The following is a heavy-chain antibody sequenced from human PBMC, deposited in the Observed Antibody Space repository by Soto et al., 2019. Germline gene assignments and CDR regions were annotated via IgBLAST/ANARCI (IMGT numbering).Heavy chain of an antibody. D-gene: IGHD4-17*01. V-gene: IGHV3-30*18. CDR3: AKDFTPWFGDYFYYYYGMDV. J-gene: IGHJ6*02. Sequence: GGSLRLSCASAVFTFSIYGMHWVRQAPGTGLEWVAVMSYDGSKYYADTVKGRSTISRDNSKNTLYLQINSLRPEDTAVYYCAKDFTPWFGDYFYYYYGMDVWGQGTTVTVSS. CDR2: MSYDGSK. CDR1: VFTFSIYG.